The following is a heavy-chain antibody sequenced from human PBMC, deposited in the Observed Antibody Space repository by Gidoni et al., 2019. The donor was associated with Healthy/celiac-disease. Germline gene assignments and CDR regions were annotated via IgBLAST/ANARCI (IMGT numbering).Heavy chain of an antibody. J-gene: IGHJ4*02. D-gene: IGHD3-22*01. V-gene: IGHV1-69*01. CDR2: IIPIFGTA. CDR3: ARTYYYDSSAPDNYPV. Sequence: QVQLVQSGAEVKKPGSSVKVSCKASGGTFSRYAISWVRQAPGQGFEWMGGIIPIFGTANYAQKFQGRGTITADESTSTAYMELSSLRSEDTAVYYCARTYYYDSSAPDNYPVWGQGTLVTVSS. CDR1: GGTFSRYA.